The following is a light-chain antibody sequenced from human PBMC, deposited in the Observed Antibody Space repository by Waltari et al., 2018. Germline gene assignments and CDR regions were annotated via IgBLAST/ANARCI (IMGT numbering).Light chain of an antibody. CDR3: AAWDDNMNGLV. CDR1: ASNIGTNT. CDR2: RDD. Sequence: QSVLTQPPSASATPGQRVTIPCSGSASNIGTNTVNWYQQVPGAAPKLVIYRDDYRPLGVPDRFSGSKSGTSASLAISWLQPADEADYYCAAWDDNMNGLVFGGGTKLTVL. V-gene: IGLV1-44*01. J-gene: IGLJ2*01.